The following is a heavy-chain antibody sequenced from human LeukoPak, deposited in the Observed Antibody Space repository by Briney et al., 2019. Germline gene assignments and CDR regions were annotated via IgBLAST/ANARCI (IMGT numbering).Heavy chain of an antibody. V-gene: IGHV1-18*01. CDR2: ISAYNGNT. D-gene: IGHD6-19*01. Sequence: ASVKVSCKASGYTFTSYGISWVRQAPGQGLEWMGWISAYNGNTNYAQKLQGRVTMTTDTSTSTAYMELRSLRSDDTAVYYCARAGGQWLVRARYYSMDVWGKGTTVTVSS. CDR1: GYTFTSYG. J-gene: IGHJ6*03. CDR3: ARAGGQWLVRARYYSMDV.